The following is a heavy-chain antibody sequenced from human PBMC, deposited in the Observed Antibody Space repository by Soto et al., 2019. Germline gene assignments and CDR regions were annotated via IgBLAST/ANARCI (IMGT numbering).Heavy chain of an antibody. CDR2: VYHTGST. CDR3: ARDYYDNTGLXTGAVDV. J-gene: IGHJ6*02. D-gene: IGHD3-22*01. CDR1: GGSISSCDYY. V-gene: IGHV4-30-4*01. Sequence: SETLSLTCAVSGGSISSCDYYWSWIRQPPGKGLEWIGYVYHTGSTYYNPSLKSRLTISIDTSKNQFSLKLTSMTAADTAVYYCARDYYDNTGLXTGAVDVWGQGTTVTVSS.